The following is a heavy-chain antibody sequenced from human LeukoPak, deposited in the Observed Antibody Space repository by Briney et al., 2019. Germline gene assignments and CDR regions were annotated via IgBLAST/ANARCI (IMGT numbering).Heavy chain of an antibody. V-gene: IGHV4-34*01. Sequence: SETLSLTCAVYGGSFSGYYWSWIRQPPGKGLEWIGSIYYSGSTYYNPSLKSRVTISLDTSKNQFSPKLSSVTAADTAVYYCARYYYGSGSYYFFDYWGQGTLVTVSS. D-gene: IGHD3-10*01. CDR2: IYYSGST. CDR3: ARYYYGSGSYYFFDY. J-gene: IGHJ4*02. CDR1: GGSFSGYY.